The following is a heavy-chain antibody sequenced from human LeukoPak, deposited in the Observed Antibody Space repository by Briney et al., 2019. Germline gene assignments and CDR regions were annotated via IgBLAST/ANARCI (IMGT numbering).Heavy chain of an antibody. CDR2: IYTSGST. D-gene: IGHD3-3*01. V-gene: IGHV4-61*02. CDR1: GGSISSGSYY. Sequence: SETLSLTCTVSGGSISSGSYYWSWIRQPAGKGLEWIGRIYTSGSTNYNPPLKSRVTISVDTSKNQFSLKLSSVTAADTAVYYCARDGIFGVVNYYFDYWGQGTLVTVSS. CDR3: ARDGIFGVVNYYFDY. J-gene: IGHJ4*02.